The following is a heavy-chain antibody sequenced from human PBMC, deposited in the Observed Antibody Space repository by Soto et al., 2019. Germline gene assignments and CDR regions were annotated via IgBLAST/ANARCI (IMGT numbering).Heavy chain of an antibody. CDR1: GYTFTSYD. CDR2: MNPNSGNT. Sequence: KVSCKASGYTFTSYDINWVRQATGQGLEWMGWMNPNSGNTGYAQKFQGRVTMTRNTSISTAYMELSSLRSEDTAVYYCARGQYYDFWSGYYVNNWFDPWGQGTLVTVSS. J-gene: IGHJ5*02. D-gene: IGHD3-3*01. V-gene: IGHV1-8*01. CDR3: ARGQYYDFWSGYYVNNWFDP.